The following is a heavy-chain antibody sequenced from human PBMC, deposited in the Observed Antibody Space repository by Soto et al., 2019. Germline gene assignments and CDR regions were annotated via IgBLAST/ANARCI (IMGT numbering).Heavy chain of an antibody. J-gene: IGHJ5*02. CDR1: GGSFSGYY. V-gene: IGHV4-34*01. CDR3: AGGLLLWFGEFRFDP. D-gene: IGHD3-10*01. CDR2: INHSGST. Sequence: SETLSLTCAVYGGSFSGYYWSWIRQPPGKGLEWIGEINHSGSTNYNPSLKSRVTISVDTSKNQFSLKLSSVTAADTAVYYCAGGLLLWFGEFRFDPWGQGTLVTVS.